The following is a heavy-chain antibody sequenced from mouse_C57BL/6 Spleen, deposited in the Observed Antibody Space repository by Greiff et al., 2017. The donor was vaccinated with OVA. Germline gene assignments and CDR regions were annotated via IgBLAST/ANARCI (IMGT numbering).Heavy chain of an antibody. CDR3: ARELGSSFDY. CDR2: IDPSDSYT. V-gene: IGHV1-69*01. J-gene: IGHJ2*01. Sequence: QVQLQQSGAELVMPGASVKLSFKASGYTFTSYWMHWVKQRPGQGLEWIGEIDPSDSYTNYNQKFKGKSTLTVDKSSSTAYMQLSSLTSEDSAVYYCARELGSSFDYWGQGTTLTVSS. CDR1: GYTFTSYW. D-gene: IGHD4-1*01.